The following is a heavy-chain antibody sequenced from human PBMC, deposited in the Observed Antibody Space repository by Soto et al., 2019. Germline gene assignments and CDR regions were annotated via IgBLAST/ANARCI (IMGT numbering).Heavy chain of an antibody. CDR2: IIPIFGTA. CDR1: GGTFSSYA. J-gene: IGHJ5*02. V-gene: IGHV1-69*12. Sequence: QVQLVQSGAEVKKPGSSVKVSCKASGGTFSSYAISWVRQAPGQGLEWMGGIIPIFGTANDAQKFQGRVKITAYESTTTAYMELSSLRSEDTAVYYCARPTRFYYDSSGQSAWFDPWGQGTLVTVSS. D-gene: IGHD3-22*01. CDR3: ARPTRFYYDSSGQSAWFDP.